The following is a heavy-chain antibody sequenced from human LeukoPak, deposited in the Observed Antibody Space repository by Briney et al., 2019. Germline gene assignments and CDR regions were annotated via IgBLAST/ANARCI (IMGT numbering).Heavy chain of an antibody. CDR2: INAGNGNT. CDR3: AIVDTAMVNYYGMDV. J-gene: IGHJ6*04. Sequence: ASVKVSCKASGYTFTSYAMHWVRQAPGQRLEWMGWINAGNGNTKYSQKFQGRVTITRDTSASTAYMELGSLRSEDTAVYYCAIVDTAMVNYYGMDVWGKGTTVTVSS. D-gene: IGHD5-18*01. V-gene: IGHV1-3*01. CDR1: GYTFTSYA.